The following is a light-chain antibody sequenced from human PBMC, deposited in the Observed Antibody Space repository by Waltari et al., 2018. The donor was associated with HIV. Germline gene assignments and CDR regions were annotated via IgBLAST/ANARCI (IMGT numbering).Light chain of an antibody. V-gene: IGKV1D-12*01. CDR2: GAY. CDR1: QGIANW. CDR3: QQTNSFPIT. J-gene: IGKJ5*01. Sequence: DIQMTQFPSSVSASVGDRVTMTFRATQGIANWVAWYQQKPGKGPKLLIHGAYILQEGVPSRFSGSGSGTFFSLTINSLQPEDFATYYCQQTNSFPITFGQGTRLDSK.